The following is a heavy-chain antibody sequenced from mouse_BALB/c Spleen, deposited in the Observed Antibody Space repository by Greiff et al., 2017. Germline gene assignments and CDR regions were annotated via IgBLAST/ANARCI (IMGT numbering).Heavy chain of an antibody. CDR3: ATQRRGYAMDY. Sequence: DVKLVESGGGLVKPGGSLKLSCAASGFTFRCFAMSWVRQAPEKGLEWVAYISSGGSYTYYPDSVKGRFTISRDNAKNTLYLQVSSLRSGDTAMYDGATQRRGYAMDYWGQGTSVTVSA. V-gene: IGHV5-9-1*01. CDR1: GFTFRCFA. CDR2: ISSGGSYT. J-gene: IGHJ4*01.